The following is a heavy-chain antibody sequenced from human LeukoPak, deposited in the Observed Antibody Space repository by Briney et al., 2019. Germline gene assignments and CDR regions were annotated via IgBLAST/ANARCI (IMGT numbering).Heavy chain of an antibody. D-gene: IGHD3-22*01. CDR2: ITSSGGNK. V-gene: IGHV3-23*01. Sequence: PGGSLRLSCAASAFTLSSYGMSWVRQAPGKGLEWVSTITSSGGNKHYADSVKGRFTIPRENPNNTLSLKMNSLRAEDAAVYYCAIRRSSSCYLGYFEYWGQGTLVTVSS. CDR1: AFTLSSYG. CDR3: AIRRSSSCYLGYFEY. J-gene: IGHJ4*02.